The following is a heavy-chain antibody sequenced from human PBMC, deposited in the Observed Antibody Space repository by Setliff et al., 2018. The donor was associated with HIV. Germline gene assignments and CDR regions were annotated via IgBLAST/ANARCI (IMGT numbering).Heavy chain of an antibody. CDR2: IYASGNT. V-gene: IGHV4-4*07. Sequence: SETLSLTCTVSGGSISSYYWTWIRQPPGKGLEWIGRIYASGNTNYNPSLKSRVTISVDTSKNQFSLTLNSVTAADTAVYYCARFSNTLNWFDPWGQGTLVTVSS. CDR3: ARFSNTLNWFDP. J-gene: IGHJ5*02. CDR1: GGSISSYY. D-gene: IGHD4-4*01.